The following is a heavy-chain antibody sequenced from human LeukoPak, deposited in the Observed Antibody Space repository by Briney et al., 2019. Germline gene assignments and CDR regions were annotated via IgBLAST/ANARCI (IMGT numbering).Heavy chain of an antibody. CDR3: ARCYYGSGSYYNVNWFDP. D-gene: IGHD3-10*01. Sequence: SETLSLTCAFYGASFSGYYWSWIRQPPGKGLEWIGEINHSGSTYYNPSLKSRVTISVDTSKNQFSLKLSSVTAADTAVYYCARCYYGSGSYYNVNWFDPWGQGTLVTVSS. J-gene: IGHJ5*02. V-gene: IGHV4-34*01. CDR1: GASFSGYY. CDR2: INHSGST.